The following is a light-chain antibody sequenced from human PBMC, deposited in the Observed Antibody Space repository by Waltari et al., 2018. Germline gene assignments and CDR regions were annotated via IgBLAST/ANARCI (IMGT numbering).Light chain of an antibody. CDR3: SSYTTTGSTLL. V-gene: IGLV2-18*02. CDR1: SSDVGGYNR. CDR2: NVN. Sequence: QSALTQPPSVSGSPGQSVTISCTGSSSDVGGYNRVSWYQQPPGAAPKLIIYNVNFRPEGVPDRFSGSNSGYTASLTIAGLQAEDEANYYCSSYTTTGSTLLFGGGTELTVL. J-gene: IGLJ2*01.